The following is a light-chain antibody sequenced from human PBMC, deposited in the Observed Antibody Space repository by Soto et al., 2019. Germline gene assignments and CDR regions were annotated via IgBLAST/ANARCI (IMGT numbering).Light chain of an antibody. J-gene: IGKJ1*01. CDR3: QQYGSSPWT. V-gene: IGKV3-20*01. CDR2: GVS. Sequence: EVVLTQSPGTLSLSPGERATLSCRASQSVSSTFLAWYQQKPGQAPRLLIFGVSNRATGIPDRFSGSGSGTDFTLTISRLEPEDFAVYYCQQYGSSPWTFGQGTKVDI. CDR1: QSVSSTF.